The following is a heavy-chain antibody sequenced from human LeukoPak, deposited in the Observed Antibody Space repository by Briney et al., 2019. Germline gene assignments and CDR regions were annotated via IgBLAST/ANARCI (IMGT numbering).Heavy chain of an antibody. CDR3: ATAFGPNYYDSSGRIPWYYFDY. J-gene: IGHJ4*02. V-gene: IGHV1-24*01. CDR1: GYTLTELS. CDR2: FDPEDGET. Sequence: GASVKVSCKVSGYTLTELSMHWVRQAPGKGLEWMGGFDPEDGETIYAQKFQGRVTMTEDTSTDTAYMELSSLRSEDTAVYYCATAFGPNYYDSSGRIPWYYFDYWGQGTLVTVSS. D-gene: IGHD3-22*01.